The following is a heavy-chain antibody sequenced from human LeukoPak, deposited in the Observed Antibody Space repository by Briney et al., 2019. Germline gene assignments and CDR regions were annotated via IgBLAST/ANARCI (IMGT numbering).Heavy chain of an antibody. CDR1: GYTLTELS. CDR2: FDPEDGET. D-gene: IGHD1-7*01. J-gene: IGHJ4*02. Sequence: ASVKVSCKVSGYTLTELSMHWVRQAPGKGLEWMGGFDPEDGETIYAQKFQGRVTMTEDTSTDTAYMELSSLRSEGTAVYYCAIGITGTTHYFDYWGQGTLVTVSS. CDR3: AIGITGTTHYFDY. V-gene: IGHV1-24*01.